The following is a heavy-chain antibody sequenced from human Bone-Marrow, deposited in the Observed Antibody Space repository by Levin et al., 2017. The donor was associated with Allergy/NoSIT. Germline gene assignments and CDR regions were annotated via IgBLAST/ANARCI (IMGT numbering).Heavy chain of an antibody. Sequence: PSETLSLTCSVSGGSISNYYWSWIRQPAGKRPEWIGRIYSSGSTNYSPSFKSRVSMSVDTSKNQFSLKLTSVTAADTAMYFCARDRRNRFDYWGRGTLVTVSS. D-gene: IGHD1-14*01. CDR3: ARDRRNRFDY. CDR2: IYSSGST. V-gene: IGHV4-4*07. CDR1: GGSISNYY. J-gene: IGHJ4*02.